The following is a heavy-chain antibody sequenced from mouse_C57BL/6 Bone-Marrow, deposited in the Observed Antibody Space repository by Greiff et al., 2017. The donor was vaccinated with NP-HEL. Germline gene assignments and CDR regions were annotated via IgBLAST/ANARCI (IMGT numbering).Heavy chain of an antibody. J-gene: IGHJ3*01. Sequence: VKLQESGAELARPGASVKLSCKASGYTFTSYGISWVKQRTGQGLEWIGEIYPRSGNTYYNEKFKGKATLTADKSSSTAYMELRSLTSEDSAVYFCARADGYYPFAYWGQGTLVTVSA. V-gene: IGHV1-81*01. CDR3: ARADGYYPFAY. CDR1: GYTFTSYG. CDR2: IYPRSGNT. D-gene: IGHD2-3*01.